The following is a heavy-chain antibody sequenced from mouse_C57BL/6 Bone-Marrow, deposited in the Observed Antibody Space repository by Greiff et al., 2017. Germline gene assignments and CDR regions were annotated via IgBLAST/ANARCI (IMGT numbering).Heavy chain of an antibody. J-gene: IGHJ2*01. CDR1: GFNIKDDY. Sequence: EVKLQESGAELVRPGASVKLSCTASGFNIKDDYMHWVKQRPEQGLEWIGWIDPENGDTEYASKFQGKATITADTSSNTAYLQLSSLTSEDTAVYYCTTPTYDGYWGQGTTLTVSS. D-gene: IGHD2-3*01. V-gene: IGHV14-4*01. CDR3: TTPTYDGY. CDR2: IDPENGDT.